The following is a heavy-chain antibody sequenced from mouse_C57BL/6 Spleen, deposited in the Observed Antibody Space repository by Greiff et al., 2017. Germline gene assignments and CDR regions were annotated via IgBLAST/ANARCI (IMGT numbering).Heavy chain of an antibody. CDR3: AYGNYFAWFAY. D-gene: IGHD2-1*01. CDR1: GYTFTDYN. Sequence: VQLQQSGPELVKPGASVKMSCKASGYTFTDYNMHWVKQSHGKSLEWIGYINPNNGGTSYNQKFKGKATLTVNKSSSTAYMELRSLTSEDSAVYYCAYGNYFAWFAYWGQGTLDTVSA. V-gene: IGHV1-22*01. CDR2: INPNNGGT. J-gene: IGHJ3*01.